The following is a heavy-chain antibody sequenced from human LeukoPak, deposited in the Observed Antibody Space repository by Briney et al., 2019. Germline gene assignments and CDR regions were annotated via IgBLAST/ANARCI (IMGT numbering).Heavy chain of an antibody. J-gene: IGHJ4*02. D-gene: IGHD1-1*01. CDR1: GGSISSGGYY. CDR3: ARYDPPFDY. Sequence: PSETLSLTCTVSGGSISSGGYYWSWIRQPPGEGLEWIGYISHSGSTYYIPSLKSRGTISVDRSKHQFSLNLMSVTAADTAVYYCARYDPPFDYWGQGTLVTVSS. CDR2: ISHSGST. V-gene: IGHV4-30-2*01.